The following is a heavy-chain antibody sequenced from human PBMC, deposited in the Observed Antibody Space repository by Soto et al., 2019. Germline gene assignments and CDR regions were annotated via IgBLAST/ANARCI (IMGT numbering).Heavy chain of an antibody. CDR2: IYPGDSDT. D-gene: IGHD1-26*01. Sequence: PGESLKISCKGSGYSFTSYWIGWVRQMPGKGLEWMGIIYPGDSDTRYSPSFQGQVTISADKSISTAYLQWSSLKASDTAMYYCARHRWELHTYYYGMDVWGQGTTVTVSS. J-gene: IGHJ6*02. CDR3: ARHRWELHTYYYGMDV. V-gene: IGHV5-51*01. CDR1: GYSFTSYW.